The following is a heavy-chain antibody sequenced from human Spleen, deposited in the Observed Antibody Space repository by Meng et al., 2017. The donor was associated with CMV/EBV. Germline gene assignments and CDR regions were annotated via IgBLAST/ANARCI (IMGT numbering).Heavy chain of an antibody. CDR3: ARDAFWSGYSLDIQH. CDR1: GFTVSSNY. CDR2: IYSGGST. V-gene: IGHV3-66*01. Sequence: GGSLRLSCAASGFTVSSNYMSWVRQAPGKGLEWVSVIYSGGSTYYADSVKGRFTISRDNAKNSLFLQMSSLRAEDTAVYYCARDAFWSGYSLDIQHWGQGTMVTVSS. D-gene: IGHD3-3*01. J-gene: IGHJ1*01.